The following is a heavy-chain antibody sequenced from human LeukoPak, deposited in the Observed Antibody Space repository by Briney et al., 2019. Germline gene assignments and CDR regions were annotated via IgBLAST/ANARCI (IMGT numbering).Heavy chain of an antibody. D-gene: IGHD6-19*01. CDR2: IKSNDGAT. Sequence: ASVKVSCKASGYTFSDYYLHWVRQAPGQGVEWMGWIKSNDGATKFAQKFQGRVSMTRDKSISTAYMELNSLRSDDTAVYYCARDPYGSKTIDYWGQGTLVTVSS. CDR1: GYTFSDYY. J-gene: IGHJ4*02. CDR3: ARDPYGSKTIDY. V-gene: IGHV1-2*02.